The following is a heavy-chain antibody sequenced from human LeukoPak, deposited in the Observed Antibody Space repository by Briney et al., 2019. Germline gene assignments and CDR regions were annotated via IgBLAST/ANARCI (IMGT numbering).Heavy chain of an antibody. Sequence: GSLRLSCAASGFTFSYYSMNWVRQAPGKGLEWVSSISSSSYIYYADSVKGRFTISRDNAKNSLYLQMNSLRAEDTAVYYCANWNSEPLMDVWGQGTTVTVSS. CDR1: GFTFSYYS. J-gene: IGHJ6*02. D-gene: IGHD1-7*01. V-gene: IGHV3-21*04. CDR3: ANWNSEPLMDV. CDR2: ISSSSYI.